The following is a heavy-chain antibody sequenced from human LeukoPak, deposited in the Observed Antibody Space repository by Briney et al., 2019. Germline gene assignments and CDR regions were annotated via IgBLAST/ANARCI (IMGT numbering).Heavy chain of an antibody. CDR3: ARGDAYCGGDCYENWFDP. Sequence: PSQTLSLTCTVSGGSISSGGYYWSWIRQHPGKGLEWIGYIYYSGSTYYNPSLKSRVTISVDTSKNQFSLKLSSVTAADTAVYYCARGDAYCGGDCYENWFDPWGQGTLVTVPS. J-gene: IGHJ5*02. D-gene: IGHD2-21*02. CDR2: IYYSGST. CDR1: GGSISSGGYY. V-gene: IGHV4-31*03.